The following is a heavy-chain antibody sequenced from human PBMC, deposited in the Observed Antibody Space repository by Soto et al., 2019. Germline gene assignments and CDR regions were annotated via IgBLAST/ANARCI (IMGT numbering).Heavy chain of an antibody. V-gene: IGHV4-34*01. CDR2: INHSGST. CDR3: ARGRSGRIGVVNYYYDYYMDV. Sequence: QVQLQQWGAGLLKPSETLSLTCAVYGGSFSGYYWSWIRQPPGKGQEWIGEINHSGSTNYNPSFKSLVTIPVEPSQNQHSLNQSSVTAADTAVYYCARGRSGRIGVVNYYYDYYMDVWGKGTTVNLSS. D-gene: IGHD3-3*01. J-gene: IGHJ6*03. CDR1: GGSFSGYY.